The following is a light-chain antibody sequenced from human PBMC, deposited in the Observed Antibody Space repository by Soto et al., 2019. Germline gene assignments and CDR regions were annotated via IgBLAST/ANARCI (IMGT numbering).Light chain of an antibody. Sequence: IVMTQSPDSLAVSLVERSTRSCRASQYVITNLAWDQQQPGQPPRLLIYDISNRATGIPARFSGSGSETVFALTITSLQSEDFAVYYCQQYDTWPLTFGGGTKVDIK. CDR3: QQYDTWPLT. CDR1: QYVITN. CDR2: DIS. J-gene: IGKJ4*01. V-gene: IGKV3D-15*01.